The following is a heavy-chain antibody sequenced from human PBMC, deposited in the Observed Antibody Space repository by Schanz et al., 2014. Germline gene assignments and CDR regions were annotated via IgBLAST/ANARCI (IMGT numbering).Heavy chain of an antibody. V-gene: IGHV3-21*01. D-gene: IGHD3-3*01. J-gene: IGHJ4*02. Sequence: EVQLVESGGGLVKPGESLRLSCAASGFIFSAYTMNWVRQAPGKGLEWVSSISSGGRNISYADSLKGRFTISRDNARNSLYLQVNNLSAEDTAVYYCARGVRIDYWGQGTLVTVSS. CDR2: ISSGGRNI. CDR1: GFIFSAYT. CDR3: ARGVRIDY.